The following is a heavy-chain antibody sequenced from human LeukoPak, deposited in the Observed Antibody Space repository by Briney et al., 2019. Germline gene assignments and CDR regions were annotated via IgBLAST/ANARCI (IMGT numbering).Heavy chain of an antibody. V-gene: IGHV3-9*01. J-gene: IGHJ5*02. D-gene: IGHD1-20*01. CDR1: GFTFDDYA. CDR3: AKALKKYNYRQDNWFDP. CDR2: ISWNSGSI. Sequence: GGSLRLSCAASGFTFDDYAMHWVRQAPGKGLEWVSGISWNSGSIGYADSVKGRFTISRDNAKNSLYLQMNSLRAEDTALYYCAKALKKYNYRQDNWFDPWGQGTLVTVSS.